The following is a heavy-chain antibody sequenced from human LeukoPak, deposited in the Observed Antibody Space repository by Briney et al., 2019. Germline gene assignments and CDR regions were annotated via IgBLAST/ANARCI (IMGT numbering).Heavy chain of an antibody. CDR3: ARLWGDATIFDL. CDR2: ISGSDAGT. V-gene: IGHV3-23*01. D-gene: IGHD4/OR15-4a*01. J-gene: IGHJ4*02. CDR1: GFTFSIYA. Sequence: GGSLRLSCTASGFTFSIYAMSWVRQAPGKRPEWVSAISGSDAGTYYADSVKGRFTVSRDNAENSLYLQMNSLRAEDTAVYYCARLWGDATIFDLWGQGTLVTVSS.